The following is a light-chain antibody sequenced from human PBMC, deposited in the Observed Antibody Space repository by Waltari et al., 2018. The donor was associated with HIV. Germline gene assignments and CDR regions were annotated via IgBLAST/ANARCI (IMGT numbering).Light chain of an antibody. Sequence: QSVLTLPPSMSGTPGQRLPRSFSGSNSNVQIASVSLYQRVPGAAPKLLIFANDQRPLGVPDRFSGSKSGSSASLAISGLRSEDEADYYCATWADILSAWVFGGGTRVTVL. V-gene: IGLV1-47*01. CDR1: NSNVQIAS. CDR2: AND. CDR3: ATWADILSAWV. J-gene: IGLJ3*02.